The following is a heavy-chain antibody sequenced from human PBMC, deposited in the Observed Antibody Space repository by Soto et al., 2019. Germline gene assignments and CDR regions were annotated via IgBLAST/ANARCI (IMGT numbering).Heavy chain of an antibody. CDR3: ARFYSSPLFDP. J-gene: IGHJ5*02. V-gene: IGHV4-59*01. CDR1: GGSISSYY. CDR2: IYYSGST. D-gene: IGHD6-13*01. Sequence: QVQLQESGPGLVKPSETLSLTCTVSGGSISSYYWSWIRQPPGKGLEWIGYIYYSGSTNYNPSLKSPVTISVDTSKNQFSLKLSSVTAADTAVDYCARFYSSPLFDPWGQGTLVTVSS.